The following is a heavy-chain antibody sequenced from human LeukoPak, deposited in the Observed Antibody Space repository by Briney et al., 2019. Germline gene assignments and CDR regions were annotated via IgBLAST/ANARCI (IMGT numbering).Heavy chain of an antibody. V-gene: IGHV4-34*01. Sequence: PSETLSLTCAVYGGSFSGYYWSWIRQPPGKGLEWIGGINHSGSTNYNPSLKSRVTISVDTSKNQFSLKLSSVTAADTAVYYCARGGDWFDPWGQGTLVTVSS. CDR3: ARGGDWFDP. CDR1: GGSFSGYY. J-gene: IGHJ5*02. D-gene: IGHD3-16*01. CDR2: INHSGST.